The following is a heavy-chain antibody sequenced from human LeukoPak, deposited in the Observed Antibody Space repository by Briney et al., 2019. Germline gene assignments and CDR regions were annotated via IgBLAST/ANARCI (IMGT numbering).Heavy chain of an antibody. J-gene: IGHJ4*02. CDR3: ARGLMTTVTDPNDY. Sequence: ASVKVSCKASGYTFTGYYMHWVRQAPGQGLEWMGWINPNSGGTSYAQKFQGRVTMTRDMSTSTVYMELSSLRSEDTAVYYCARGLMTTVTDPNDYWGQGTLVTVSS. V-gene: IGHV1-2*02. D-gene: IGHD4-17*01. CDR1: GYTFTGYY. CDR2: INPNSGGT.